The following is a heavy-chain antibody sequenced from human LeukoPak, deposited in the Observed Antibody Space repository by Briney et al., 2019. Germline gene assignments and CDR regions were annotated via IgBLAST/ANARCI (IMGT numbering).Heavy chain of an antibody. Sequence: SGGSLRLSCAASGFTFSSYAMSWVRQAPGKGLEWVSAISGSGGSTYYADSVKGRFTISRDNSKNTLYLQMNSLRAEDTAVYYCAKAGPLDQYYDFWSGKGPSYYYYYGMDVWGQGTTVTVSS. CDR2: ISGSGGST. CDR1: GFTFSSYA. J-gene: IGHJ6*02. D-gene: IGHD3-3*01. V-gene: IGHV3-23*01. CDR3: AKAGPLDQYYDFWSGKGPSYYYYYGMDV.